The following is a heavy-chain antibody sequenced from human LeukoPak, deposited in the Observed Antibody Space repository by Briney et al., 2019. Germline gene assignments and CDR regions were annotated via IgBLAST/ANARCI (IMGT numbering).Heavy chain of an antibody. CDR3: ARDLDCSSTSCYTTTVRKNWFDP. Sequence: PGGSLRLSCAASGFTFSSYSMNWVRQAPGKGLEWVSYISSSSSTIYYADSVKGRFTISRDNAKNSLYLQMNSLRAEDTAVYYCARDLDCSSTSCYTTTVRKNWFDPWGQGTLVTVSS. J-gene: IGHJ5*02. V-gene: IGHV3-48*01. CDR1: GFTFSSYS. CDR2: ISSSSSTI. D-gene: IGHD2-2*02.